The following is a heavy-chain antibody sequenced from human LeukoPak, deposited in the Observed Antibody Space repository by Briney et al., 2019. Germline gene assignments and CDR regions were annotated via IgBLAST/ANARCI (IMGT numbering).Heavy chain of an antibody. V-gene: IGHV1-2*02. Sequence: ASVKVSCKASGYTFTGYYMHWVRQAPGQGLEWMGWINPNSGGTNYAQKFQGRVTMTRDTSISTAYMELSRLRSDDTAVYYCASAERSMVRGVNYYYYGRDVWGQGTAVTVSS. CDR2: INPNSGGT. CDR1: GYTFTGYY. D-gene: IGHD3-10*01. CDR3: ASAERSMVRGVNYYYYGRDV. J-gene: IGHJ6*02.